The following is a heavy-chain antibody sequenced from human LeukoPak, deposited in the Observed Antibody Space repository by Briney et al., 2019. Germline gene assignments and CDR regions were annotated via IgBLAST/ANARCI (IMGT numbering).Heavy chain of an antibody. CDR2: INPNSGGT. CDR3: ARLIGPGFDATIFGFAQGWFDP. Sequence: ASVKVSCKASGYTFTGYYMHWVRQAPGQGLEWMGWINPNSGGTNYAQKFQGRVTMTRDTSISTAYMELSSLRSEDTAVYYCARLIGPGFDATIFGFAQGWFDPWGQGTLVTVSS. CDR1: GYTFTGYY. J-gene: IGHJ5*02. V-gene: IGHV1-2*02. D-gene: IGHD3-3*01.